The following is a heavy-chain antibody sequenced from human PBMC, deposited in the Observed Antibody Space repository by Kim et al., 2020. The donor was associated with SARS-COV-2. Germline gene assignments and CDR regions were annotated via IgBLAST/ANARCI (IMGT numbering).Heavy chain of an antibody. CDR2: INPSGGST. J-gene: IGHJ3*02. Sequence: ASVKVSCKASGYTFTSYYMHWVRQAPGQGLEWMGIINPSGGSTSYAQKFQGRVTMTRDTSTSTVYMELSSLRSEDTAVYYCARVTMVRGVTDAFDIWGQGTMVTVSS. D-gene: IGHD3-10*01. CDR3: ARVTMVRGVTDAFDI. V-gene: IGHV1-46*01. CDR1: GYTFTSYY.